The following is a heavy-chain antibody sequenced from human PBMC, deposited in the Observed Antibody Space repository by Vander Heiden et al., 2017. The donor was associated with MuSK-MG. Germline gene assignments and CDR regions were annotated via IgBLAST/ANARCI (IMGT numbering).Heavy chain of an antibody. Sequence: QVQLQQWGAGLLKPSETLSLTCAVYGGSFSGYYWSWIRQPPGKGLEWIGEINHSGSTNYNPSLKSRVTISVDTSKNQFSLKLSSVTAADTAVYYCARVLDYGDKDDAFDIWGQGTMVTVSS. CDR2: INHSGST. CDR3: ARVLDYGDKDDAFDI. J-gene: IGHJ3*02. V-gene: IGHV4-34*01. CDR1: GGSFSGYY. D-gene: IGHD4-17*01.